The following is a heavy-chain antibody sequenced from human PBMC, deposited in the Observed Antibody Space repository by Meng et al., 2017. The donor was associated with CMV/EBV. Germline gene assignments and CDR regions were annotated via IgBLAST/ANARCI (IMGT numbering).Heavy chain of an antibody. CDR3: ARMGIAAAGVVDY. CDR2: IYYSGST. J-gene: IGHJ4*02. Sequence: SETLSLTCTVSGGSISSGGYYWSWIRQHPGKGLEWIGYIYYSGSTYYNPSLKSRVTISVDTSKNQFSLKLSSVTAADTAVYYCARMGIAAAGVVDYWGQGTLVTVS. V-gene: IGHV4-31*03. D-gene: IGHD6-13*01. CDR1: GGSISSGGYY.